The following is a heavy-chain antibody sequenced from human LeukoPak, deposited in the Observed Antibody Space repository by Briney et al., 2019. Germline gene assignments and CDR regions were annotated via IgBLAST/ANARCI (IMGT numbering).Heavy chain of an antibody. CDR1: GYIFTSYW. CDR2: IYPGDSDT. J-gene: IGHJ3*02. CDR3: ARTYSGYEYDAFDI. V-gene: IGHV5-51*01. Sequence: GASLQISCQGSGYIFTSYWIGWVRPIPGKGLEWMGIIYPGDSDTRYSPSFQGQVTISADKSISTAYLQWSSLKASDTAMYYCARTYSGYEYDAFDIWGQGTMVTVPS. D-gene: IGHD5-12*01.